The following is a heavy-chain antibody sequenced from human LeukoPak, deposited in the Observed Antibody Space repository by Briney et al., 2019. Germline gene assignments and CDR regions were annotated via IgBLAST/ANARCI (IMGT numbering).Heavy chain of an antibody. CDR1: RFTVSYNY. J-gene: IGHJ3*02. CDR2: IYSDGST. D-gene: IGHD1-14*01. Sequence: GGSLRLSCAASRFTVSYNYMSCGRQAPGKGLEWGSVIYSDGSTYYADSVKGRFTISRDNSKTTLYLQTSSLRAEDTAVYYCARDRRTGTPYAFDIWGQGTMVTVSS. V-gene: IGHV3-66*02. CDR3: ARDRRTGTPYAFDI.